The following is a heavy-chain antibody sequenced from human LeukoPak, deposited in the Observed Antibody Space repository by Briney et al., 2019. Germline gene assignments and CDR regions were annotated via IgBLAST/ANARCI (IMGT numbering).Heavy chain of an antibody. D-gene: IGHD6-19*01. Sequence: ASVNVSCKASGYTFTGYYMHWVRQAPGQGLEWMGWINPNSGGTNYAQKFQGRVTMTRDTSISTAYMELSRLRSDDTDVYYCARDPSYSSGWYRAIGNWGQGTLVTVSS. CDR2: INPNSGGT. J-gene: IGHJ4*02. CDR3: ARDPSYSSGWYRAIGN. V-gene: IGHV1-2*02. CDR1: GYTFTGYY.